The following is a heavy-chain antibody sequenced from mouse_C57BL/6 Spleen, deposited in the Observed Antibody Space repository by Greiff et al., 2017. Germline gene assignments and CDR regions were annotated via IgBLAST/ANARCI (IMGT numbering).Heavy chain of an antibody. CDR1: GYTFTDYE. CDR3: TRSGLSYYFDY. J-gene: IGHJ2*01. V-gene: IGHV1-15*01. Sequence: VQLQQSGAELVRPGASVTLSCKASGYTFTDYEMHWVKQTPVHGLEWIGAIDPETGGTAYNQKFKGKAILTADKSSSTAYMELRSLTSDDSAVYYCTRSGLSYYFDYWGQGTTLTVSS. D-gene: IGHD1-1*01. CDR2: IDPETGGT.